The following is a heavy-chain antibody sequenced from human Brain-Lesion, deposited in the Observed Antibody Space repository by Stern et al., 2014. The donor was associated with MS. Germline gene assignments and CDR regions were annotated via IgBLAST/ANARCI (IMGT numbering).Heavy chain of an antibody. D-gene: IGHD3-3*01. V-gene: IGHV1-2*02. CDR3: ARDQRGITIFGVVTDYYYLGMDV. Sequence: QVQLVQSGAEVKKPGASVKVSCKTSGYIFTGYYIHWVRQAPGQGLEWMALINPNTGGTKYAQKCQGRVTMSRDTSISTAYVELSSLTSDDTAVYYCARDQRGITIFGVVTDYYYLGMDVWGQGTTVTVSS. J-gene: IGHJ6*02. CDR1: GYIFTGYY. CDR2: INPNTGGT.